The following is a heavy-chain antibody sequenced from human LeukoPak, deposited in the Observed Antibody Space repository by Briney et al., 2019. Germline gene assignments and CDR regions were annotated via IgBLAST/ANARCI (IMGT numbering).Heavy chain of an antibody. V-gene: IGHV3-30*18. CDR2: ISYDGSNK. CDR3: ANGPGDY. CDR1: GFTFSSYG. D-gene: IGHD3-10*01. Sequence: PGRSLRLSCAASGFTFSSYGMHWVLQAPGKGLEWVAVISYDGSNKYYADSVKGRFTISRDNSKNTLYLQMNSLRAEDTAVYYCANGPGDYWGQGTLVTVSS. J-gene: IGHJ4*02.